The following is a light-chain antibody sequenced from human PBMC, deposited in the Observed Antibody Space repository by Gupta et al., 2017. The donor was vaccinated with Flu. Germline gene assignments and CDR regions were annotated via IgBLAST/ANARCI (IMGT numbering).Light chain of an antibody. J-gene: IGKJ2*01. CDR1: QGVNSW. CDR3: QEASSFPYN. CDR2: AAS. Sequence: DIQMTQSPSSVSASVGDTVTITCRANQGVNSWLAWYQQKPGKVPNLLIYAASSLQNGVPSRFSGSGSGTEFTLTITGLQPEDFATYYCQEASSFPYNFGQGTKLEIK. V-gene: IGKV1-12*01.